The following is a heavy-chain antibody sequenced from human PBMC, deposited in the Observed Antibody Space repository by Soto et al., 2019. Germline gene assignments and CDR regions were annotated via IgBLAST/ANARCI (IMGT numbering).Heavy chain of an antibody. D-gene: IGHD3-22*01. CDR3: AKGGYSPGYYYYGMDG. CDR2: MTGNRDST. CDR1: GFTFSSYS. V-gene: IGHV3-23*01. Sequence: EVQLLESGGGLVQPGGSLRLSCAASGFTFSSYSMSWVRQAPGKGLEWVSAMTGNRDSTYYADSVKGRFTISRDNSKNTLYLQMNSLRAEDTGVYYCAKGGYSPGYYYYGMDGWGQGTTVTVSS. J-gene: IGHJ6*02.